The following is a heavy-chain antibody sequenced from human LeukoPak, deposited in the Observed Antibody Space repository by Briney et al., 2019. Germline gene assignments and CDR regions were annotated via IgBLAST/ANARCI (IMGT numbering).Heavy chain of an antibody. CDR3: ANSELGYCSSTSCYRDRDFDY. D-gene: IGHD2-2*01. V-gene: IGHV3-23*01. J-gene: IGHJ4*02. Sequence: PGGSLRLSCAASGFRFTYYGMSWVRQAPGKGLEWVSGISGSRSDETTYYADSVKGRFTISRDNSKNTVYLQMNSLRAGDTAVYYCANSELGYCSSTSCYRDRDFDYWGQGTLVTVSS. CDR2: ISGSRSDETT. CDR1: GFRFTYYG.